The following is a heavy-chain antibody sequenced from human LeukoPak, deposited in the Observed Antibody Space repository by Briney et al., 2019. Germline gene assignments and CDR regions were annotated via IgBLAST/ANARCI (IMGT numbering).Heavy chain of an antibody. CDR1: GFTFSNYG. CDR3: AKDRATMTTRIFDF. J-gene: IGHJ4*02. V-gene: IGHV3-30*18. D-gene: IGHD4-17*01. Sequence: GGSLRLSCAASGFTFSNYGMHWVRQAPGKGLEWVALVSYAGSNKYYVDSVKGRFTISRDNSKSTLYLQMNSLRAEDTAVYYCAKDRATMTTRIFDFWGQGTLVTVSS. CDR2: VSYAGSNK.